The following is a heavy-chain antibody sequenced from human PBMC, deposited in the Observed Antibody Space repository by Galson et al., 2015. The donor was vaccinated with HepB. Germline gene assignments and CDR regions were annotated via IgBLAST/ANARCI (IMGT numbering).Heavy chain of an antibody. CDR1: GFTFKNYP. CDR3: ARDLGVPSIAAADYYFDY. CDR2: ISNSGYST. J-gene: IGHJ4*02. Sequence: SLRLSCAASGFTFKNYPMTWVRQAPGKGLEWVSAISNSGYSTDYADSVKGRFTISRDNAKNSLYLQMNSLRAEDTAVYYCARDLGVPSIAAADYYFDYWGQGTLVTVSS. V-gene: IGHV3-21*01. D-gene: IGHD6-13*01.